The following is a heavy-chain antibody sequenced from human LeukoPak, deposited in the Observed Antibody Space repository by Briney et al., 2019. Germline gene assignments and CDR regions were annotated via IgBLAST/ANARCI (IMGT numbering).Heavy chain of an antibody. CDR3: ARERGRGRDSPWFDY. CDR1: GFTLSSYS. V-gene: IGHV3-48*02. D-gene: IGHD1-26*01. Sequence: GGSLRLSCAASGFTLSSYSMSWVRQPPGKGLEWVSYISSSSSTIYYADSVKGRFTISRDIAKNSVYLQVNSLRDEDTAVYYCARERGRGRDSPWFDYWGQGTLVTVSS. J-gene: IGHJ4*02. CDR2: ISSSSSTI.